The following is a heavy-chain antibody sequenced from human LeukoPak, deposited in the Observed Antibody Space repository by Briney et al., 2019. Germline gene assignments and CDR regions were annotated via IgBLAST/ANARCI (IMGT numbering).Heavy chain of an antibody. D-gene: IGHD1-14*01. CDR1: GYTFTGYY. CDR3: ARLAPKNRYYYYYYMDV. CDR2: INPNSGGT. Sequence: ASVKVSCKASGYTFTGYYMHWVRQAPGQGLEWMGWINPNSGGTNYAQKFQGRVTMTRDTSISTAYMELSRLRSDDTAVYHCARLAPKNRYYYYYYMDVWGKGTTVTVSS. J-gene: IGHJ6*03. V-gene: IGHV1-2*02.